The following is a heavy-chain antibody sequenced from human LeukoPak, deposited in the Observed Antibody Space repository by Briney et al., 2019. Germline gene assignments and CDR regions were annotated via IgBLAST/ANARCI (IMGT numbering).Heavy chain of an antibody. V-gene: IGHV1-69*10. Sequence: ASVTVSCKASGGTFSSYAISWVRQAPGQGLEWMGGIIPILGTANYAHQFQSRVTITADKSTSTALLELNSLRSEDTAVYYLAREQGCMAVAVVWFDPWGQGTLVTVSS. CDR1: GGTFSSYA. J-gene: IGHJ5*02. CDR2: IIPILGTA. D-gene: IGHD6-19*01. CDR3: AREQGCMAVAVVWFDP.